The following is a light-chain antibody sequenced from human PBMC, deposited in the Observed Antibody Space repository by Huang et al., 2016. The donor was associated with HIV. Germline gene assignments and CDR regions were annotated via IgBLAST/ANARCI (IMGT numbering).Light chain of an antibody. CDR2: DAS. CDR1: QSVSSD. Sequence: EIVLTQSPATLSLSPGERATLSCRASQSVSSDLAWYQQKPGQAPRLLIYDASNRATGIPARFIGSVSGTDFSLTITSLEPEYFAVYYCQQRSDWPLTFGPGTKVDIK. V-gene: IGKV3-11*01. CDR3: QQRSDWPLT. J-gene: IGKJ3*01.